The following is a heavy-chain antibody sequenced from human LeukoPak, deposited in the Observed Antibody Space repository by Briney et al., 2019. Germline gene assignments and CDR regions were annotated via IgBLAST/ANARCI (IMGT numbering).Heavy chain of an antibody. Sequence: SETLSLTCAVYGGSFSGYYWSWIRQLPGKGLEWIGEINHSGSTNYNPSLKSRVTISVDTSKNQFSLKLSSVTAADTAVYYCARELGYCSGGSCYFRLHGYFQHWGQGTLVTVSS. V-gene: IGHV4-34*01. CDR3: ARELGYCSGGSCYFRLHGYFQH. CDR2: INHSGST. J-gene: IGHJ1*01. D-gene: IGHD2-15*01. CDR1: GGSFSGYY.